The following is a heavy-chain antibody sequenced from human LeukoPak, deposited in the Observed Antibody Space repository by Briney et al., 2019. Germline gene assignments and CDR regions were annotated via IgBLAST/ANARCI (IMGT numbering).Heavy chain of an antibody. CDR3: ARSPPRVAGTGAFDI. J-gene: IGHJ3*02. D-gene: IGHD6-13*01. V-gene: IGHV3-66*01. CDR2: IYSGGST. Sequence: GGSLRLSCAASGFTVSSNYMSWVRQAPGKGLEWVSVIYSGGSTYYADSVKGRFTISRDNSKNTLYLQRNSLRAEDTAVYYCARSPPRVAGTGAFDIWGQGTMVTVSS. CDR1: GFTVSSNY.